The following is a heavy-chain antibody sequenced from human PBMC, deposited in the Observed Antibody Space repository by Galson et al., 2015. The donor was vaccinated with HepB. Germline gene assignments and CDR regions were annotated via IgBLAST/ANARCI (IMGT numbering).Heavy chain of an antibody. J-gene: IGHJ4*02. CDR1: GFIFSRHG. Sequence: SLRLSCAASGFIFSRHGIHWVRQAPGKGLECVAMIWHDGSNQLYADSVKGRFTISRDKSKNTLYLQMNSLRAEDTAVYYCVRESLMAMVTFDLWGRGTLVTVS. CDR3: VRESLMAMVTFDL. V-gene: IGHV3-33*01. D-gene: IGHD5-18*01. CDR2: IWHDGSNQ.